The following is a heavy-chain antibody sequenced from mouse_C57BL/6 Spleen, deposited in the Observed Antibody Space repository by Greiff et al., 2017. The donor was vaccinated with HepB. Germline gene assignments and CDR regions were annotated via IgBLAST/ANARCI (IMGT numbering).Heavy chain of an antibody. V-gene: IGHV5-4*01. D-gene: IGHD2-5*01. CDR1: GFTFSSYA. CDR2: ISDGGSYT. J-gene: IGHJ2*01. CDR3: ARDRGYSKPYYFDY. Sequence: EVKLVESGGGLVKPGGSLKLSCAASGFTFSSYAMSWVRQTPEKRLEWVATISDGGSYTYYPDNVKGRFTISRDNAKNNLYLQMSHLKSEDTAMYYCARDRGYSKPYYFDYWGQGTTLTVSS.